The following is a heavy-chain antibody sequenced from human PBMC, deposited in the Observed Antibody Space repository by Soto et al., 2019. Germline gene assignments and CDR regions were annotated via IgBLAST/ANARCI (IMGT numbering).Heavy chain of an antibody. J-gene: IGHJ6*02. D-gene: IGHD2-21*02. CDR2: ISTSVGST. Sequence: EVQLLESGGGSVQPGGSLRLSCAASGFTFSTYAMSWVRQAPGKGLEWVSAISTSVGSTYYTDSVKGRFTISRDNSKNTLYLQMNSLRAEDTAVYYCARDLVVAGIYYYYGMDVWGQGTTVTVSS. CDR3: ARDLVVAGIYYYYGMDV. CDR1: GFTFSTYA. V-gene: IGHV3-23*01.